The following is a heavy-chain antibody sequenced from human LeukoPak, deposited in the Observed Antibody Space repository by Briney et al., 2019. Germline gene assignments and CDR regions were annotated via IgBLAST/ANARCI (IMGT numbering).Heavy chain of an antibody. Sequence: PSETLSLTCAVSGGSITTTDFDWARIRQPPGQGFEWIATISSSGKAYYYPSLMSRVTISVDTSKNQFSLDVTSVTAADTGLFYCARFKSGTGFDYWGRVILVIVS. CDR2: ISSSGKA. CDR1: GGSITTTDFD. V-gene: IGHV4-39*01. D-gene: IGHD1-26*01. CDR3: ARFKSGTGFDY. J-gene: IGHJ4*02.